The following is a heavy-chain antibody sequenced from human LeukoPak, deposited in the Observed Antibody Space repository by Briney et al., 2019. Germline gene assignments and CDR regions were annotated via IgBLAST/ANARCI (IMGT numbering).Heavy chain of an antibody. V-gene: IGHV1-69*05. D-gene: IGHD4-23*01. J-gene: IGHJ6*03. CDR2: IIPIFGTA. CDR3: ARNGGNYYYYYMDV. CDR1: GGTFSSYA. Sequence: ASVKVSCKASGGTFSSYAISWVRQAPGQGLEWMGGIIPIFGTANYAQKFQGRVTITTDESTSTAYMELSSLRFEDTAVYYCARNGGNYYYYYMDVWGKGTTVTVSS.